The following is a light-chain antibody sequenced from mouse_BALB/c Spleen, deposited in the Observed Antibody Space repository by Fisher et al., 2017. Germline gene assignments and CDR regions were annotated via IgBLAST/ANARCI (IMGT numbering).Light chain of an antibody. V-gene: IGKV3-4*01. J-gene: IGKJ2*01. Sequence: EIVLTQTTASLAVSLGQRATISCKASQSVDYDGDSYMNWYQQKPGQPPKLLIYAASNLESGIPARFSGSGSGTSYSLTISSMEAEDAATYYCQQWSSNPYTFGGGTKLEIK. CDR1: QSVDYDGDSY. CDR3: QQWSSNPYT. CDR2: AAS.